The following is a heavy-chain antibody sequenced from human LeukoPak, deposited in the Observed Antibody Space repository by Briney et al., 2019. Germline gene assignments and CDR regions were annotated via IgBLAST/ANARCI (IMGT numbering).Heavy chain of an antibody. D-gene: IGHD2-2*01. CDR3: AKPRGSTRYYFDY. Sequence: GGSLRLSCAASGFTFSSYAMSWVRQAPGKGLEWVSAISGRGGSTYYADSVKGRFTISRDNSKNTLYLQMNSQRAEDTAVYYCAKPRGSTRYYFDYWGQGTLVTVSS. V-gene: IGHV3-23*01. J-gene: IGHJ4*02. CDR2: ISGRGGST. CDR1: GFTFSSYA.